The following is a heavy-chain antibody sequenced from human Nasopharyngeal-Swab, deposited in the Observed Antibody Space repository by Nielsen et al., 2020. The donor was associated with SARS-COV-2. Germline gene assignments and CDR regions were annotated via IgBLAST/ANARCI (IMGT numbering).Heavy chain of an antibody. CDR2: IYPGDSDT. CDR3: ARAGDVWSGYYYPGFDY. D-gene: IGHD3-3*01. J-gene: IGHJ4*02. Sequence: KVSCKASGYNFASYWIGWARQMPGKGLEWMGIIYPGDSDTRYSPSFQGQVTISADKSISTDYLQCSSLKASDTAMYYCARAGDVWSGYYYPGFDYWGQGTLVTVSS. V-gene: IGHV5-51*01. CDR1: GYNFASYW.